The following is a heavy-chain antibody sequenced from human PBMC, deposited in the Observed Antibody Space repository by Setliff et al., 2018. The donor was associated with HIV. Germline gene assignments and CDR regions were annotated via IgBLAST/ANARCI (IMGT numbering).Heavy chain of an antibody. CDR2: VSYSGST. Sequence: SETLSLSCIVSGASISSDTWSWIRQPPGKGLEWIGTVSYSGSTNYNPSLKSRVTISVDTSKNQFSLKLSSVTAADTAVYYCARGPSHQYYNFWSGYYAPYFDYWGQGTLVTVSS. CDR3: ARGPSHQYYNFWSGYYAPYFDY. J-gene: IGHJ4*02. D-gene: IGHD3-3*01. CDR1: GASISSDT. V-gene: IGHV4-59*08.